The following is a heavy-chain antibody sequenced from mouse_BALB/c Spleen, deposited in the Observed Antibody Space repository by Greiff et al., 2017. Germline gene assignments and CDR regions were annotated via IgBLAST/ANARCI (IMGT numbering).Heavy chain of an antibody. CDR1: GYSITSGYY. J-gene: IGHJ2*01. D-gene: IGHD1-1*01. CDR3: ATTEGY. CDR2: ISYDGSN. Sequence: EVHLVESGPGLVKPSQSLSLTCSVTGYSITSGYYWNWIRQFPGNKLEWMGYISYDGSNNYNPSLKNRISITRDTSKNQFFLKLNSVTTEDTATYYCATTEGYWGQGTTLTVSS. V-gene: IGHV3-6*02.